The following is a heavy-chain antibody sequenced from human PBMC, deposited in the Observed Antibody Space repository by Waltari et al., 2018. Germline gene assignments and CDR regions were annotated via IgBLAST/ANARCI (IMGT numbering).Heavy chain of an antibody. CDR3: ARGQRGYSYGYASFDY. Sequence: QVQLVQSGAEVKRPGASVQVSCKVSGYTLTELSIHWVRQAPGKGLEWIGHFDPEDNETIYARNFQGRVSMTEDTSTDVAYMEMNSLRAEDTAVYYCARGQRGYSYGYASFDYWGQGTLVTVSS. CDR2: FDPEDNET. CDR1: GYTLTELS. J-gene: IGHJ4*02. V-gene: IGHV1-24*01. D-gene: IGHD5-18*01.